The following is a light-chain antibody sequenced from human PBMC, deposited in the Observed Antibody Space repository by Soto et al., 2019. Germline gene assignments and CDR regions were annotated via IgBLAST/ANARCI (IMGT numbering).Light chain of an antibody. Sequence: AIRMTQSPSSLSASTGDRVTITCRASQGISSYLAWYQKKPGKAPKXLIYAASTLQSGVPSRFSGSGSGTDFTLTISCLQSEDFATYYCQQANSFPITFGQGTRLEIK. CDR2: AAS. CDR3: QQANSFPIT. J-gene: IGKJ5*01. CDR1: QGISSY. V-gene: IGKV1-8*01.